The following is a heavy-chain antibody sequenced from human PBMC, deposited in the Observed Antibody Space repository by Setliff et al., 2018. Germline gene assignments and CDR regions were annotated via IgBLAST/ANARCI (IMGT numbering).Heavy chain of an antibody. D-gene: IGHD1-26*01. J-gene: IGHJ6*03. Sequence: ASVKVSCQASGYTFNSFGISWVRRAPGQGLEWIGWISPYNGDTKYAQKLQGRVTMTIDTSTSTAYVEVRRLRSDDTAVYYCARSPPNRGVGQGHYMDVWGKGTTVTVSS. CDR3: ARSPPNRGVGQGHYMDV. CDR2: ISPYNGDT. CDR1: GYTFNSFG. V-gene: IGHV1-18*01.